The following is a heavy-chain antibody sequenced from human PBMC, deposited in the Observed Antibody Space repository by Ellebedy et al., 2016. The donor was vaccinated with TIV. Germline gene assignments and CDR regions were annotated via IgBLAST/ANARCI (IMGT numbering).Heavy chain of an antibody. CDR3: ARGYYGSGYN. V-gene: IGHV3-48*02. CDR2: ISSSSSTI. CDR1: GFTFSSYS. J-gene: IGHJ4*02. Sequence: GESLKISXAASGFTFSSYSMNWVRQAPGKGLEWVSYISSSSSTIYYADSVKGRFTISRDNAKNSLYLQMNSLRDEDTAVYYCARGYYGSGYNWGQGTLVTVSS. D-gene: IGHD3-10*01.